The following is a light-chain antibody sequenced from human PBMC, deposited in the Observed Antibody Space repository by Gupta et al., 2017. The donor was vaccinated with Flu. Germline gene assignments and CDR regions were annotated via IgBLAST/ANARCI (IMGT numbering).Light chain of an antibody. CDR3: QQYHHWPPFT. CDR1: ESVSST. V-gene: IGKV3-15*01. Sequence: EIVMIQSQTTLSVSPGERATLSCRASESVSSTVVWYQKKPGQPPRLLIHGASTTDTGVAARLSGSRYGTVFTLTISSRQSEDFTVYYCQQYHHWPPFTFGPGTKVDIK. CDR2: GAS. J-gene: IGKJ3*01.